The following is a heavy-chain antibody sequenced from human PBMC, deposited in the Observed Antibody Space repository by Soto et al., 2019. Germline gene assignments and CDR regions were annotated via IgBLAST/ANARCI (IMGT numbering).Heavy chain of an antibody. J-gene: IGHJ4*02. CDR3: ARDGGRHSGGIDY. Sequence: QVQLVQSGAEVKKPGSSVKVSCKASGGTFSSYSINWVRQAPGQGLEWMGEIIPIFGTANCAQKFQGRVTMTADESTSTAYMELSSLRSEDTAVYYCARDGGRHSGGIDYWGQGTLVTVSS. V-gene: IGHV1-69*01. CDR2: IIPIFGTA. D-gene: IGHD1-26*01. CDR1: GGTFSSYS.